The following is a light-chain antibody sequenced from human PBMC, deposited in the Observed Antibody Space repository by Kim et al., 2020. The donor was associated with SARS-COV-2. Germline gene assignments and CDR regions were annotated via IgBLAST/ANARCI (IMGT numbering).Light chain of an antibody. CDR2: DAS. Sequence: EVALTQSPDTLSLSPGERATLSCRASQIVSSSSLAWYQRKPGQAPRLLIHDASSRATGIPDRFSGSGSGTDFTLTISRLEPEDFVVYYCQQHGYSPQTFGQGTKVDIK. CDR1: QIVSSSS. V-gene: IGKV3-20*01. CDR3: QQHGYSPQT. J-gene: IGKJ1*01.